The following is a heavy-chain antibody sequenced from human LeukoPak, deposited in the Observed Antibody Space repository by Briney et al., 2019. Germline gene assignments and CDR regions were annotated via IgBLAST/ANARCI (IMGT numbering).Heavy chain of an antibody. CDR2: ISSSGSTI. CDR1: GFTFSDYY. Sequence: KPGGSLRLSCAASGFTFSDYYMSWIRQAPGKGLEWVSYISSSGSTIYYADSVKGRFTISRDNAKNSLYLQMNSLRAEDTAVHYCARDSDVVPAYYFDYWGQGTLVTVSS. V-gene: IGHV3-11*04. CDR3: ARDSDVVPAYYFDY. D-gene: IGHD2-2*01. J-gene: IGHJ4*02.